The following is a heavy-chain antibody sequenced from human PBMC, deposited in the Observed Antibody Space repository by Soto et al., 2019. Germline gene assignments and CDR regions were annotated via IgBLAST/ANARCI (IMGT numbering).Heavy chain of an antibody. V-gene: IGHV4-30-4*01. D-gene: IGHD5-18*01. CDR3: ERGHGYGYGIDY. CDR2: IQYGAST. CDR1: GVSVSSGDHY. J-gene: IGHJ4*02. Sequence: QVQLQESGPGLVKPSQTLSLTCTVSGVSVSSGDHYWSWLRQPPGKGLESIVYIQYGASTFYNPSLTSRTSISVDTSKNKFSLMLRSVPAADTAVYYCERGHGYGYGIDYWCQGTLVTVSS.